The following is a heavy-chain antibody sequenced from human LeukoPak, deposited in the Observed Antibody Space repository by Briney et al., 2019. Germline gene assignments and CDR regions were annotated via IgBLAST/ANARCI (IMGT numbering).Heavy chain of an antibody. CDR3: AREKPYGDYAPGDF. J-gene: IGHJ4*02. Sequence: PGGSLRLSCAASGFTVNRVSMNWVRQAPGKGLEWISYISSSSSSIHYADSVKGRFTISRDNAKNSLYLQMNSLRAEDKGVYYCAREKPYGDYAPGDFWGQGTLVTVSS. D-gene: IGHD4-17*01. V-gene: IGHV3-48*01. CDR1: GFTVNRVS. CDR2: ISSSSSSI.